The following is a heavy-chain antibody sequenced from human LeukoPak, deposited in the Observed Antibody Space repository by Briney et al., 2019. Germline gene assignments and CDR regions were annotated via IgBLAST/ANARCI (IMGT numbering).Heavy chain of an antibody. D-gene: IGHD3-22*01. Sequence: GGSLTLSCAASGFTVSSNYMSWVRQDPAEGLEWVSVVYSGGSTYYADPVKGRFTISRDNSKNTLYLQMNSLRPEDTAVYYCARDLNDSSGHWGQGTLVTVSS. CDR1: GFTVSSNY. CDR3: ARDLNDSSGH. CDR2: VYSGGST. J-gene: IGHJ4*02. V-gene: IGHV3-66*01.